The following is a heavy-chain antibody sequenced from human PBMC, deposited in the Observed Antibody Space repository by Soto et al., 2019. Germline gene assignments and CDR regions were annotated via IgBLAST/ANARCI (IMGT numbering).Heavy chain of an antibody. CDR3: ARESEDLTSNFDY. Sequence: PGWSLRLSCASSVFTFTRYSMNWVRQAPGKGLEWVSSISSTTNYIYYVDSMKGRFTISRDNAKNSLYLEMNSLRAEDTAVYYCARESEDLTSNFDYWGQGTLVTVSS. CDR2: ISSTTNYI. V-gene: IGHV3-21*06. J-gene: IGHJ4*02. CDR1: VFTFTRYS.